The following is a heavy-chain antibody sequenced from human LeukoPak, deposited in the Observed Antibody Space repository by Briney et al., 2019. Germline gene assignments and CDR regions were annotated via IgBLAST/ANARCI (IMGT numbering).Heavy chain of an antibody. CDR1: GGSIRSTTYY. D-gene: IGHD3-22*01. Sequence: SETLSLTCTVSGGSIRSTTYYWGWIRQPPGKGLEWIGSIYYSGNTYYSPSLMSRVTISVGTPKNQFSLNLSSVTAADTAMYYCARAPHFFDSSGSRYYFDYWGQGTLVTVSS. V-gene: IGHV4-39*07. CDR3: ARAPHFFDSSGSRYYFDY. CDR2: IYYSGNT. J-gene: IGHJ4*02.